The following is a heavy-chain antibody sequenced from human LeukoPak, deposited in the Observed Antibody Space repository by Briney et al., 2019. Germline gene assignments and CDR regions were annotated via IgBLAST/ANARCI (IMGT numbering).Heavy chain of an antibody. J-gene: IGHJ4*02. CDR3: TRTSSYDFWSGCLDY. V-gene: IGHV1-2*02. CDR2: INPNSGGT. Sequence: ASVKVSCKASGYTFTGYYIHWVRQAPGQGLEWMGWINPNSGGTNYAQKFQGRVTMTRDTSISTAYMELSRLRSDDTAVYYCTRTSSYDFWSGCLDYWGQGTLVTVSS. CDR1: GYTFTGYY. D-gene: IGHD3-3*01.